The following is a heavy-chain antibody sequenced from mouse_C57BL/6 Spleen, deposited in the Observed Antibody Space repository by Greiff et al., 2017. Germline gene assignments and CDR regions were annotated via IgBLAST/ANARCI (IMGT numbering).Heavy chain of an antibody. V-gene: IGHV3-6*01. CDR2: ISYDGSN. CDR3: ARRNWDYFDY. Sequence: EVQLVESGPGLVKPSQSLSLTCSVTGYSITSGYYWNWIRQFPGNKLEWMGYISYDGSNNYNPSLKNRISITRDTSKNQFFLKLNSVTTEDTATYYCARRNWDYFDYWGQGTTLTVSS. D-gene: IGHD4-1*01. J-gene: IGHJ2*01. CDR1: GYSITSGYY.